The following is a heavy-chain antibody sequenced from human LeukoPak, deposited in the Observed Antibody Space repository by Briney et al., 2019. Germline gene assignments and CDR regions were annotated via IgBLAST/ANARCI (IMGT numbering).Heavy chain of an antibody. V-gene: IGHV4-30-2*01. Sequence: SETLSFTCAVSGGSISSGGYSWSWIRQPPGKGLEWIGYIYHSGSTYYNPSLKSRVTISVDRSKNQFSLKLSSVTAADTAVYYCGRAICSGTSCANWFDPWGQGTLVTVSS. CDR1: GGSISSGGYS. D-gene: IGHD2-2*01. J-gene: IGHJ5*02. CDR3: GRAICSGTSCANWFDP. CDR2: IYHSGST.